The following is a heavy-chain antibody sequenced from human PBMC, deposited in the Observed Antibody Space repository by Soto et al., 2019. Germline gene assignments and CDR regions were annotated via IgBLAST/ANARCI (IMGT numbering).Heavy chain of an antibody. CDR1: GGTFNNNA. V-gene: IGHV1-69*01. CDR3: AVSMAARLHYYYFDY. D-gene: IGHD6-6*01. Sequence: QVPLVQSGAEVKKPGSSVKVSCKASGGTFNNNAISWVRQAPGQGLEWMGGTIPMFGTSNYAPKLQGRVTITADESRSTAYMELTSLRSEDTAVYYCAVSMAARLHYYYFDYWGQGTLVTVSS. J-gene: IGHJ4*02. CDR2: TIPMFGTS.